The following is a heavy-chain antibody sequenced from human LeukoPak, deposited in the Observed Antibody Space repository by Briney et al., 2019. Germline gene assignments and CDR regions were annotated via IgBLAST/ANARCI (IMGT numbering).Heavy chain of an antibody. D-gene: IGHD5-12*01. CDR2: INHSGST. Sequence: SETLSLTCAVYGWSFSGYYWSWIRQPPGKGLEWIGEINHSGSTNYNPSLKSRVTISVDTSKNQFSLKLSSVTAADTAVYYCARANSGYDLFDYWGQGTLVTVSS. CDR3: ARANSGYDLFDY. V-gene: IGHV4-34*01. J-gene: IGHJ4*02. CDR1: GWSFSGYY.